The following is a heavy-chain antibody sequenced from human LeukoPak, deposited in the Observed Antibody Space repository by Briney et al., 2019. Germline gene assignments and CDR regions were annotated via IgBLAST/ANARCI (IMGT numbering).Heavy chain of an antibody. CDR2: IRAEGAPT. V-gene: IGHV3-23*01. D-gene: IGHD6-19*01. J-gene: IGHJ4*02. CDR1: GFSFSIYS. CDR3: ARVSSGWYVPY. Sequence: PGGSLRLSCRASGFSFSIYSMNWVRQAPGKGLEWVSVIRAEGAPTYYADSVKGRFTISRDNAKNSLYLQMNSLRAEDTAVYYCARVSSGWYVPYWGQGTLVTVSS.